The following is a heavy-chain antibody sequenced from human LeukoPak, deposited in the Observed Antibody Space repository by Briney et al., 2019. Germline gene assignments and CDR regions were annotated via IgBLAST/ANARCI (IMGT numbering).Heavy chain of an antibody. CDR3: AKDEVGRYCSSTSCRGRAFDI. J-gene: IGHJ3*02. V-gene: IGHV3-21*04. Sequence: GGSLRLSCAASGFTFSSYSMNWVRQAPGKGLEWVSSISSSSSYIYYADSVKGRFTISRDNAKNTLYLQMNSLRAEDTAVYYCAKDEVGRYCSSTSCRGRAFDIWGQGTMVTVSS. CDR1: GFTFSSYS. CDR2: ISSSSSYI. D-gene: IGHD2-2*01.